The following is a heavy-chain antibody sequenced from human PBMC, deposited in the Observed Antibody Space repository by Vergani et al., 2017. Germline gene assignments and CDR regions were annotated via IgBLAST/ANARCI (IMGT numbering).Heavy chain of an antibody. Sequence: EVQLLQSGGGVIQPGGSVRLSCAASGFIFSACPMTWVRQAPGKGLEWVSAISARYPSTYYADSVKGRFTISRDNSKNMLYLQMNSLRAEDTAVYYCARLSYDTTPYLQGGYDCWGQGTLVSVSS. D-gene: IGHD3-22*01. CDR1: GFIFSACP. CDR2: ISARYPST. CDR3: ARLSYDTTPYLQGGYDC. J-gene: IGHJ4*02. V-gene: IGHV3-23*01.